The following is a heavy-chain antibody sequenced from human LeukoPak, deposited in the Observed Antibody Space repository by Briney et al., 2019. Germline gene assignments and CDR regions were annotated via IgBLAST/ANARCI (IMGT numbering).Heavy chain of an antibody. CDR1: GFPFTSYA. J-gene: IGHJ4*02. D-gene: IGHD3-16*01. CDR2: VNADNSNT. Sequence: ASVKVSCKASGFPFTSYAIHWVRQAPGQRLEWMGWVNADNSNTKYSQEFQGRVTITRDTSASTAYMDLNSLRSEDMAVYYCARGGFDYWGQGTLVTVSS. V-gene: IGHV1-3*03. CDR3: ARGGFDY.